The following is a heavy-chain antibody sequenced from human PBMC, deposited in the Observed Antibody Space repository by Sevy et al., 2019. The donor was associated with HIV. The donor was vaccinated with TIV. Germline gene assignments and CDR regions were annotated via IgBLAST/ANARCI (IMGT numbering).Heavy chain of an antibody. V-gene: IGHV1-18*01. CDR2: ITTYSRET. D-gene: IGHD3-22*01. J-gene: IGHJ4*02. Sequence: ASVKVSCKASGYTFTKYPIAWVRQAPGQGLEWMGWITTYSRETKCAQKLQGRVTMTADTSTGTAYMELRSLRSDDTAVYYWARDTDGSGHYYCDYFDYWGQGTLVTVSS. CDR3: ARDTDGSGHYYCDYFDY. CDR1: GYTFTKYP.